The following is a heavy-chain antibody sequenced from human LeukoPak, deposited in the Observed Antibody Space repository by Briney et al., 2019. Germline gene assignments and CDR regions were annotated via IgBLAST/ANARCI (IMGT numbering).Heavy chain of an antibody. V-gene: IGHV1-2*02. CDR3: ARQQQLLDY. CDR2: INPNSGDT. D-gene: IGHD6-13*01. CDR1: GYTFTGYY. Sequence: GASVTVSCKASGYTFTGYYIHWVRQAPGQGLEWMGWINPNSGDTHYAQKFQGRVTMTRDTSISTAYMELSRLRSDDTAMYYCARQQQLLDYWGQGTLVTVSS. J-gene: IGHJ4*02.